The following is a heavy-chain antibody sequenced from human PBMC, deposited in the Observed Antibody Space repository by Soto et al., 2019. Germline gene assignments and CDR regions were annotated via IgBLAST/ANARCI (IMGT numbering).Heavy chain of an antibody. Sequence: ASVKVSCKASGYTFTSYAMHWVRQAPGQRLEWMGWINAGNGNTKYSQKFQGRVTITRDTSASTAYMELSSLRSEDTAVYYCARSIVVVTALDFWGQGTLVTVYS. CDR2: INAGNGNT. CDR3: ARSIVVVTALDF. V-gene: IGHV1-3*01. J-gene: IGHJ4*02. CDR1: GYTFTSYA. D-gene: IGHD2-21*02.